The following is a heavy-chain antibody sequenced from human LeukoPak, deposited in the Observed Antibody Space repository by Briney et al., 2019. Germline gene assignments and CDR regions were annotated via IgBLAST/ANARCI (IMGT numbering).Heavy chain of an antibody. CDR1: GFTFSSYW. CDR3: ARDLRGQWLVLDAFDI. V-gene: IGHV3-7*01. D-gene: IGHD6-19*01. J-gene: IGHJ3*02. CDR2: IKQDGSEK. Sequence: GGSLRLSCAASGFTFSSYWMSWVRQAPGKGLEWVANIKQDGSEKYYVDSVKGRFTISRDNAKNSLYLQMNSLRAEDTAVYYCARDLRGQWLVLDAFDIWGQGTMVTVSS.